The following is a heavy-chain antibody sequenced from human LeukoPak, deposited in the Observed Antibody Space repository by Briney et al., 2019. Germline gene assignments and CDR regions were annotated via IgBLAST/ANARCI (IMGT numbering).Heavy chain of an antibody. CDR1: GGFLSGYY. V-gene: IGHV4-34*01. J-gene: IGHJ3*02. CDR2: TNHSGST. Sequence: SETLSLTCALYGGFLSGYYWIWIRQPPRQGLKWIGETNHSGSTNYNPSLKSRVTISVNASKNQFSLKLSSVTAADTAVYYCARVLRWYQLLYRHAFDIWGQGTMVTVSS. CDR3: ARVLRWYQLLYRHAFDI. D-gene: IGHD2-2*02.